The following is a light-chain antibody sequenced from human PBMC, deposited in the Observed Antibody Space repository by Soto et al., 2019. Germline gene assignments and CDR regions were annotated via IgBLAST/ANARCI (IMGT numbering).Light chain of an antibody. V-gene: IGLV2-11*01. CDR1: SSDVGGYNH. CDR3: CSYAGSPYV. CDR2: GVS. J-gene: IGLJ1*01. Sequence: LAQPRSVSGSPGQSVTISCTGTSSDVGGYNHVSWHQQHPDKAPKLMIYGVSKRPSGVPDRFSGSKSGNTASLTISGLQAEDEADYYCCSYAGSPYVFGTGTKVTV.